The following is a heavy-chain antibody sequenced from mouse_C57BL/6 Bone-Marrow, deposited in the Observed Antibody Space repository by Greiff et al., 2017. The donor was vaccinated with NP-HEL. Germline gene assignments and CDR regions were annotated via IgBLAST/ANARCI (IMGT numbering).Heavy chain of an antibody. CDR3: ARRRQLRLQCYFDY. CDR2: LNPSTGGT. D-gene: IGHD3-2*02. Sequence: EVQLQESGPELVKPGASVKISCKASGYSFTGYYMNWVKQSPEKSLEWIGELNPSTGGTTYNQKFKAKATLTVDKSSSTAYMQLKSLTSEDSAVYYCARRRQLRLQCYFDYWGQGTTLTVSS. J-gene: IGHJ2*01. CDR1: GYSFTGYY. V-gene: IGHV1-42*01.